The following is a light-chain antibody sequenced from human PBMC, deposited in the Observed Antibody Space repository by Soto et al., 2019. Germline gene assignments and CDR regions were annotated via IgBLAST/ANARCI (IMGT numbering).Light chain of an antibody. CDR3: QQDKNWPPIT. CDR1: QSVSRN. Sequence: DIVMTQSPATLSVSPGERVTLSCRASQSVSRNLAWYQQKPGQPPRLLIFGASTRANGIPARFSGSGSGTELTLTISSLQSEDFAVYYCQQDKNWPPITFGQGTRLEVK. J-gene: IGKJ5*01. V-gene: IGKV3D-15*01. CDR2: GAS.